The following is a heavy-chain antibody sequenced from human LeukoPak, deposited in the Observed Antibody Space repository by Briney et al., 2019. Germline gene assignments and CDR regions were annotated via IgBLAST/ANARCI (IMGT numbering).Heavy chain of an antibody. CDR3: ARHPRYYYGPGSYSY. CDR1: GGSISSSSYY. J-gene: IGHJ4*02. V-gene: IGHV4-39*01. CDR2: IYYSGST. D-gene: IGHD3-10*01. Sequence: PSETLSLTCTVSGGSISSSSYYWGWIRQPPGKGLEWIGSIYYSGSTYYNPSLKSRVTISVDTSKNQFSLKLSSVTAADTAEYYCARHPRYYYGPGSYSYWGQGTLVTVSS.